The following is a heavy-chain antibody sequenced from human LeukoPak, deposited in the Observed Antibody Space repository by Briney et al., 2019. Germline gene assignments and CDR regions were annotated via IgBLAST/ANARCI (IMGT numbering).Heavy chain of an antibody. CDR1: GYTSTSYY. J-gene: IGHJ6*03. D-gene: IGHD6-6*01. CDR3: ARDLSRRGLYSSSSDYYYMDV. CDR2: INPRAGRT. V-gene: IGHV1-46*01. Sequence: ASVKVSCKASGYTSTSYYMPWFRQAPGQGLDWMEIINPRAGRTSYAQKFQGRVTMTRDTSTSTVYMELSSLRSEDTAVYYCARDLSRRGLYSSSSDYYYMDVWGKGTTVTVSS.